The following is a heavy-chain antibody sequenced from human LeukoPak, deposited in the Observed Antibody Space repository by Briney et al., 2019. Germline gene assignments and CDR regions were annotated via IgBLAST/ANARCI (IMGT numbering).Heavy chain of an antibody. V-gene: IGHV4-39*07. Sequence: SSETLSLTCTVSGGSIGSSSYYWGWIRQPPGKGLEWIGSIYYSGSTYYNPSLKSRVTISVDTSKNQFSLKLSSVTAADTAVYYCARSWKNWFDPWGQGTLVTVSS. CDR3: ARSWKNWFDP. CDR1: GGSIGSSSYY. J-gene: IGHJ5*02. CDR2: IYYSGST. D-gene: IGHD1-1*01.